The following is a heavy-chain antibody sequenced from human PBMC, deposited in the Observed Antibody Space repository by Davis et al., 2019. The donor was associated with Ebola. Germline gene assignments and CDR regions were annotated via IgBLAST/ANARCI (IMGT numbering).Heavy chain of an antibody. CDR1: GFTISNYW. D-gene: IGHD5-18*01. Sequence: GESLKISCAASGFTISNYWMHWVRQGPGQGLVWVSRINNDGSGTVYADSVKGRFTISRDNAKNTVYLQMNSLRAEDTAMYYCARGLQLWYSFDYWGQGTLVTVSS. V-gene: IGHV3-74*01. J-gene: IGHJ4*02. CDR2: INNDGSGT. CDR3: ARGLQLWYSFDY.